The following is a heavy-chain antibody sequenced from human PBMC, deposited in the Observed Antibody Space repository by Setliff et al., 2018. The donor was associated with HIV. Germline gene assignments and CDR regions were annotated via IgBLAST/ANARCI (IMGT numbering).Heavy chain of an antibody. CDR2: IIPMHGIP. CDR1: GGTFSSYA. J-gene: IGHJ4*02. CDR3: ARARRMAHHPGPGGYSSSSVGLDY. V-gene: IGHV1-69*10. Sequence: ASVKVSCKASGGTFSSYAISWVRQAPGQGLEWMGVIIPMHGIPNSAQKFQGRVTITTDESTSTAYTELSSLRSEDTAVYYCARARRMAHHPGPGGYSSSSVGLDYWGQGTLVTVSS. D-gene: IGHD6-6*01.